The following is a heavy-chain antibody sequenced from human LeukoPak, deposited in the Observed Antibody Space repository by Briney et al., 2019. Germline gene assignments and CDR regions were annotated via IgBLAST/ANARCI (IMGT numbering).Heavy chain of an antibody. D-gene: IGHD2-15*01. Sequence: GGSLRLSCAASGFTFSRYWMHWVRQAPGKGLVWVSRMNEDGTRKDYADSVKGRFTIFRDNDKNILYLQMNRLEPDDTAVYFCARDLGGTDKYWGRGTLVTVSS. J-gene: IGHJ4*02. CDR3: ARDLGGTDKY. CDR1: GFTFSRYW. CDR2: MNEDGTRK. V-gene: IGHV3-74*01.